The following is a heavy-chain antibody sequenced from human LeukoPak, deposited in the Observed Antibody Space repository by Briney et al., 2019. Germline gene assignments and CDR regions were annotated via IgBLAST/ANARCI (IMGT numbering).Heavy chain of an antibody. CDR3: ARDTRGYSGYGGYFDY. CDR2: ISGSSSYI. D-gene: IGHD5-12*01. CDR1: GFTFSSYS. Sequence: GGSLRLSCAASGFTFSSYSMNWVRQAPGKGLEWVSSISGSSSYIYYADSVKGRFTISRDNAKNSLYLQMNSLRAEDTAVYYCARDTRGYSGYGGYFDYWGQGTLVTVSS. V-gene: IGHV3-21*01. J-gene: IGHJ4*02.